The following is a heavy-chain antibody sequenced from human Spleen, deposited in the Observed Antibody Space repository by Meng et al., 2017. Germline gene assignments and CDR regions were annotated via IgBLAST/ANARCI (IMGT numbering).Heavy chain of an antibody. CDR3: ARGGSLHSGSSFGDY. CDR1: GGSITNYY. J-gene: IGHJ4*02. D-gene: IGHD1-26*01. Sequence: GSLRLSCTVSGGSITNYYWSWIRQPPGKGLELIGYIYYSGSTNYNPSLKSRVTISVDTSKNLLSLKLSSVTAADTAVYYCARGGSLHSGSSFGDYWGQGTLVTVSS. V-gene: IGHV4-59*12. CDR2: IYYSGST.